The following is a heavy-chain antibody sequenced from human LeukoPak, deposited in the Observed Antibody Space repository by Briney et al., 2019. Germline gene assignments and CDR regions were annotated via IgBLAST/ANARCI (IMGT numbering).Heavy chain of an antibody. J-gene: IGHJ4*02. V-gene: IGHV3-7*04. CDR2: IKQDGSER. D-gene: IGHD3-10*01. CDR3: ARGITMAN. Sequence: PGGSLRLSCAASGFTFSNYWMTWVRQAPGKGLEWVANIKQDGSERDYVDSVKGRFTISRDDAKNSLYLQMNSLRAEDTAVYYRARGITMANWGQGTLVTVSS. CDR1: GFTFSNYW.